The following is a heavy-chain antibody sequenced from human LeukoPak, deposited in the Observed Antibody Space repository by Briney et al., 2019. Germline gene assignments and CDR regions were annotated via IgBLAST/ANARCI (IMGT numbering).Heavy chain of an antibody. CDR2: ISTRSTYI. J-gene: IGHJ3*02. CDR3: ARARGRSVNDAFDI. CDR1: GFTFSTYS. D-gene: IGHD3-16*01. Sequence: GGSLRLSCAASGFTFSTYSMNWVRQAPGKGLEWVSCISTRSTYIYYADSVKGRFTISRDNAKNSLYLQMNSLRAEDTAVYYCARARGRSVNDAFDIWGQGTMVTVSS. V-gene: IGHV3-21*01.